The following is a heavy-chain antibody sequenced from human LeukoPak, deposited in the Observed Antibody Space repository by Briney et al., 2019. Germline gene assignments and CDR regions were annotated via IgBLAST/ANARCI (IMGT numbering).Heavy chain of an antibody. CDR1: GGSISSSSYY. CDR2: IYYSGST. Sequence: SETLSLTCTVSGGSISSSSYYWGWIRQPPGKGLEWIGSIYYSGSTYHNPSLKSRVTISVDTSKNQFSLKLSSVTAADTAVYYCARGRYFDYDYWGQGTLVTVSS. J-gene: IGHJ4*02. CDR3: ARGRYFDYDY. V-gene: IGHV4-39*07. D-gene: IGHD3-9*01.